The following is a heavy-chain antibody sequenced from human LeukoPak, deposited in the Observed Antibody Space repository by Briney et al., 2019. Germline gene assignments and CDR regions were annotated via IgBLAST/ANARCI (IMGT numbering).Heavy chain of an antibody. CDR3: ASRPRDAAALDY. Sequence: GGSLRLSCVASGFPFSSYWMTWVRQAPGKGLEWVSVIYSDDSTYYADSVKGRFTISRDYSKNTLNLQMNSLRAEDTAVYYCASRPRDAAALDYWGQGTLVTVSS. V-gene: IGHV3-53*01. J-gene: IGHJ4*02. D-gene: IGHD6-13*01. CDR1: GFPFSSYW. CDR2: IYSDDST.